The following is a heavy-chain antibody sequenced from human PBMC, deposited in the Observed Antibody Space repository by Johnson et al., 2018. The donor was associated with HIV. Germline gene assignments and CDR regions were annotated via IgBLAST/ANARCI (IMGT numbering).Heavy chain of an antibody. D-gene: IGHD5-24*01. CDR3: AKDRPQMATIVGAFDI. Sequence: QVQLVESGGGVVQPGRSLRLSCAASGFTFSSYGMHWVRQAPGKGLEWVAVIWYDGSNKYYADSVKGRFTISRDNSKKTLYLQMNSLGAEDTAVYYCAKDRPQMATIVGAFDIWGQGTMVTVSS. J-gene: IGHJ3*02. CDR1: GFTFSSYG. CDR2: IWYDGSNK. V-gene: IGHV3-33*06.